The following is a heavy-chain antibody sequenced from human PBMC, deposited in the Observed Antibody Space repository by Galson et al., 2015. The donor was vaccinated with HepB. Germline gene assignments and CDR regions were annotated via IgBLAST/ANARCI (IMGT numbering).Heavy chain of an antibody. CDR1: GFTFSSYA. V-gene: IGHV3-30-3*01. CDR3: ARDDAGTVTKWDYYYGMDV. Sequence: SLRLSCAASGFTFSSYAMHWVRQAPGKGLEWVAVISYDGSNKYYADSVKGRFTISRDNSKNTLYLQMNSLRAEDTAVYYCARDDAGTVTKWDYYYGMDVWGQGTTVTVSS. D-gene: IGHD4-17*01. J-gene: IGHJ6*02. CDR2: ISYDGSNK.